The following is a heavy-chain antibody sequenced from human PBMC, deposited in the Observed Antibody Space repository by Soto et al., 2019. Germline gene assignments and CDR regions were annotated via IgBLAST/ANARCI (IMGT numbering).Heavy chain of an antibody. CDR2: ISYDGSNK. V-gene: IGHV3-30*18. Sequence: GGSLRLSFAASGFSFSSYGMHWVRQAPGKGLEWVAVISYDGSNKYYADSVKGRFTISRDNSKNTLYLQMNSLRAEDTAVYYCAKDSRGPQGFDPWGQGT. CDR1: GFSFSSYG. J-gene: IGHJ5*02. D-gene: IGHD2-2*01. CDR3: AKDSRGPQGFDP.